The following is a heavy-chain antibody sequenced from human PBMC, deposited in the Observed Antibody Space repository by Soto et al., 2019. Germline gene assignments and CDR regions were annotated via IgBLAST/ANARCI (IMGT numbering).Heavy chain of an antibody. Sequence: GGSLRLSCAASGFTFSSYSMNWVRRAPGKGLEWVSFISVSGSIKYYADSVRGRFTISRDNAKNSLFLEMNSLTDEDSAVSYCARDQLHYDPNHPSYFDFWGQGNLVTVS. CDR1: GFTFSSYS. CDR2: ISVSGSIK. J-gene: IGHJ4*01. CDR3: ARDQLHYDPNHPSYFDF. V-gene: IGHV3-48*02. D-gene: IGHD3-22*01.